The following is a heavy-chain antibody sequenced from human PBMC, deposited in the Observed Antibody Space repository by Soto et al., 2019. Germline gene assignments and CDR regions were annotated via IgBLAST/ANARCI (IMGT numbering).Heavy chain of an antibody. D-gene: IGHD3-10*01. V-gene: IGHV3-23*01. Sequence: EVQLLESGGGLVQPGGSLRLSCAASGFTFNNYAMTWVRQARGKVLEWVSAISGGGDTTSYADAVKGRFTVSRDGYKNTQNLQMGSLRAEDTALYYCAKGRGGSGSLTPRVDFWGQGTLVTVSS. CDR3: AKGRGGSGSLTPRVDF. J-gene: IGHJ4*02. CDR1: GFTFNNYA. CDR2: ISGGGDTT.